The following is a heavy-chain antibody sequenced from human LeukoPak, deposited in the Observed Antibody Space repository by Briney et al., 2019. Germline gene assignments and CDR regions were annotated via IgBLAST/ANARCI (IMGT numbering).Heavy chain of an antibody. CDR3: AYCSGGSCYLGFDY. Sequence: VASVKVSCKASGGTFSSYAISWVRQAPRQGLEWMGRIIPILGIANYAQKFQGRVTITADKSTSTAYMELSSLRSEDTAVYYCAYCSGGSCYLGFDYWGQGTLVTVSS. D-gene: IGHD2-15*01. J-gene: IGHJ4*02. CDR1: GGTFSSYA. CDR2: IIPILGIA. V-gene: IGHV1-69*04.